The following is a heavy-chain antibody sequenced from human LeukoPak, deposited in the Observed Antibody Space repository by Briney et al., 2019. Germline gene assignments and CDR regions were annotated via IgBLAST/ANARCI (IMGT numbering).Heavy chain of an antibody. D-gene: IGHD3-10*01. CDR1: GGSFSDYY. CDR2: INHSGST. CDR3: AGNSASSYGNQPS. V-gene: IGHV4-34*01. J-gene: IGHJ4*02. Sequence: SETLSLTCAVYGGSFSDYYWSWIRQPPGKGLEWIGEINHSGSTNYNPSLKSRVTISVDTSKNQFSLKLSSVTAADTAVYYCAGNSASSYGNQPSWGQGTLVTVSS.